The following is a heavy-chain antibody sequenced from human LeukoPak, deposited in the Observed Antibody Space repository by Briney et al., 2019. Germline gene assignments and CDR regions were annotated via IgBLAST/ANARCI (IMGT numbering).Heavy chain of an antibody. J-gene: IGHJ4*02. Sequence: GSLRLSCAASGLIFSDAWMGWVRQAPGKGLEWVGRIANKINSERKDYAAPVRGRFSISRDDSENTLYLQMNGLQTEDTGVYYCTTEGQQMESSGFDSWGRGTPVTVSS. CDR3: TTEGQQMESSGFDS. CDR1: GLIFSDAW. V-gene: IGHV3-15*04. CDR2: IANKINSERK. D-gene: IGHD6-13*01.